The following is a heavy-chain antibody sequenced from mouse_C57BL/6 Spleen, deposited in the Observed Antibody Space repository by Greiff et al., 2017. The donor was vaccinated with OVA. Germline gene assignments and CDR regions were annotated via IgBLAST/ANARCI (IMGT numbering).Heavy chain of an antibody. CDR3: ARCYYGSSWAYYFDY. D-gene: IGHD1-1*01. V-gene: IGHV1-39*01. Sequence: VQLKESGPELVKPGASVKISCKASGYSFTDYNMNWVKQSNGKSLEWIGVINPNYGTTSYNQKFKGKATLTVDQSSSTAYMQLNSLTSEDSAVYYCARCYYGSSWAYYFDYWGQGTTLTVSS. CDR1: GYSFTDYN. J-gene: IGHJ2*01. CDR2: INPNYGTT.